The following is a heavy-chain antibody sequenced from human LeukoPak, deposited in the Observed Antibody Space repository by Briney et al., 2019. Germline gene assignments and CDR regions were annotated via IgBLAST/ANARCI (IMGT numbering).Heavy chain of an antibody. CDR3: ARADVLVVPVATRWDSYYYIDV. D-gene: IGHD2-8*02. V-gene: IGHV4-31*03. CDR2: VYSTGST. Sequence: SETLSLTCSVSGASISSGGSYWSWIRQHPGKGLEWIGYVYSTGSTYYNPSLKSRVTISVDRSKSQFSLKLTSVTAADTAVYYCARADVLVVPVATRWDSYYYIDVWGKGTTVTVSS. CDR1: GASISSGGSY. J-gene: IGHJ6*03.